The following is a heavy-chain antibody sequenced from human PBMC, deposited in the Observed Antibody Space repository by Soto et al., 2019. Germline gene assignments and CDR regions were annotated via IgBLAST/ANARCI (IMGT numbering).Heavy chain of an antibody. Sequence: GGSLKLSCAASGFTFSNAWMSWVRQAPGKGLEWVGRIKSKTDGGTTDYAAPEKGRFTISRDDSKNTLYLQMNSLKTEDTAADYSATDYRPDPAGDPSRGAFDIWGQGTMVTVSS. D-gene: IGHD2-2*01. V-gene: IGHV3-15*01. CDR3: ATDYRPDPAGDPSRGAFDI. CDR2: IKSKTDGGTT. CDR1: GFTFSNAW. J-gene: IGHJ3*02.